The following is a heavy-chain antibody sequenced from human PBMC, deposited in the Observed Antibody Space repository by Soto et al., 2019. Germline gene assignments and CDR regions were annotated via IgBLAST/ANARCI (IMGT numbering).Heavy chain of an antibody. CDR3: ARGMNPHYD. J-gene: IGHJ4*02. D-gene: IGHD3-16*01. Sequence: PSETMSLTCNVSGFSISSGFYWGWVRQPPGKGLEWIGAIYHSGTTYFNPSLKSRVTMAIDTSKNQFSLSLASVAAADTAMYYCARGMNPHYDWGQGTLCTV. CDR1: GFSISSGFY. CDR2: IYHSGTT. V-gene: IGHV4-38-2*02.